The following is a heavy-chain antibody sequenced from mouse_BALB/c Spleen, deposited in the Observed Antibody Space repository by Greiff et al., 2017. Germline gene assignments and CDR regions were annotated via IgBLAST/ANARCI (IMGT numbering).Heavy chain of an antibody. Sequence: QVQLKESGAELVRPGASVTLSCKASGYTFTDYEMHWVKQTPVHGLEWIGAIDPETGGTAYNQKFKGKATLTADKSSSTAYMELRSLTSEDSAVYYCTRDDYPAWFAYWGQGTLVTVSA. V-gene: IGHV1-15*01. CDR3: TRDDYPAWFAY. J-gene: IGHJ3*01. CDR1: GYTFTDYE. CDR2: IDPETGGT. D-gene: IGHD2-4*01.